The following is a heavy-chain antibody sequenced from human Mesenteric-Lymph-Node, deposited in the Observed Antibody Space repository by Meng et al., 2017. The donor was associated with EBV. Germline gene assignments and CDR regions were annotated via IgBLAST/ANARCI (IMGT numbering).Heavy chain of an antibody. CDR1: GGSISGSSYY. Sequence: RLQMQEAGPGLVKPSETLSLTCTVSGGSISGSSYYWAWVRQPPGKGLEWIGSIYYSGSAYYTPSLKSRLRISVDTSKNQFSLKVNSVTAADTAVYYCAKSTASGTYVGGQGNMVTVSS. CDR2: IYYSGSA. J-gene: IGHJ4*02. V-gene: IGHV4-39*06. CDR3: AKSTASGTYV. D-gene: IGHD1-26*01.